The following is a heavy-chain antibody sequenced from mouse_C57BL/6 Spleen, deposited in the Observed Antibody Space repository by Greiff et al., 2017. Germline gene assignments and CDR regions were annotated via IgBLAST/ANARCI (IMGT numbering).Heavy chain of an antibody. CDR1: GYTFTSYW. D-gene: IGHD1-1*01. CDR2: IDPSDSYT. J-gene: IGHJ2*01. Sequence: QVQLQQPGAELVKPGASVKLSCKASGYTFTSYWMQWVKQRPGQGLEWIGEIDPSDSYTNYNQKFKGKATLTVDTASSTAYMQLSSLTSEDSAVYYCARGSTVLDYWGQGTTLTVSS. CDR3: ARGSTVLDY. V-gene: IGHV1-50*01.